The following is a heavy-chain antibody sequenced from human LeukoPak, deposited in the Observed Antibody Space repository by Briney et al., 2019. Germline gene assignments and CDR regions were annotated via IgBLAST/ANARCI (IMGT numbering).Heavy chain of an antibody. CDR3: ARVRKLRTRGVMDPLDY. CDR1: GFTFNYYW. V-gene: IGHV3-7*01. Sequence: GSLGLSFAASGFTFNYYWLTWVRPAPGKGLEWVANIQKDGSEKYYVDSVKGRFIISRDNAKNSLYLQMNSLRAEDTAVYYCARVRKLRTRGVMDPLDYWGQGTLVTVSS. CDR2: IQKDGSEK. D-gene: IGHD3-10*01. J-gene: IGHJ4*02.